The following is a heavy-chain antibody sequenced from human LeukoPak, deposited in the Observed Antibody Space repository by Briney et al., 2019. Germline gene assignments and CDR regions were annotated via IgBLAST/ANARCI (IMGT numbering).Heavy chain of an antibody. J-gene: IGHJ4*02. CDR3: ARDPIGYCSSTSCWGDYFDY. D-gene: IGHD2-2*01. V-gene: IGHV3-30*04. Sequence: GGSLRLSCAASGFTFSIYAMHWVRQPPGKGLEWVAVISYDGSNKYYADSVKGRFTISRDNSKNTLYLQMNSLRAEDTAVYYCARDPIGYCSSTSCWGDYFDYWGQGTLVTVSS. CDR2: ISYDGSNK. CDR1: GFTFSIYA.